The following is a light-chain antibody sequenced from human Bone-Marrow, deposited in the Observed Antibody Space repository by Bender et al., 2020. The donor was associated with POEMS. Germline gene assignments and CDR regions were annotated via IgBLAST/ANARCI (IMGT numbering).Light chain of an antibody. CDR1: SSDVGSFDL. V-gene: IGLV2-23*01. CDR3: CSYAGATVWV. CDR2: EAT. Sequence: QSALTQPASVSGSPGQSITISCLGTSSDVGSFDLVSWYQQHPDKAPKLIIYEATKRPSDISNRFSGSKSGNTASLTISGLQADDEADYYCCSYAGATVWVFGGGTKLTVL. J-gene: IGLJ3*02.